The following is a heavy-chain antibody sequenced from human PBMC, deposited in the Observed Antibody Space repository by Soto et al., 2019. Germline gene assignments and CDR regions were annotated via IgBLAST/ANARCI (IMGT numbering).Heavy chain of an antibody. CDR2: ISAVGGST. J-gene: IGHJ6*02. D-gene: IGHD1-20*01. Sequence: EVQLLESGGGLAQPGGPLRLSCAASGFTFNNYAMSWVRQAPGKGLEWVSVISAVGGSTNYADSVRGRFTISRDDSKNTLYLQMNTLRAEDTAVYYCATVFARYVGGMDVWGQGTTVTVSS. CDR1: GFTFNNYA. CDR3: ATVFARYVGGMDV. V-gene: IGHV3-23*01.